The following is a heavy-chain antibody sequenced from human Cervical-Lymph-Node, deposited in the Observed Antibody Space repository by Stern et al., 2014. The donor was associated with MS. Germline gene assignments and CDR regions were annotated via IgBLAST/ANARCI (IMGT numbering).Heavy chain of an antibody. Sequence: QVQLQESGPGLVKPSETLSLTCTVSGGSISSYYWSWIRQPPGKGLEWTGYIYYSGSCNYNPSLKSRVTISVDTSKNQFSLKLSSVTAADTAVDYCARGHGDYTTDYWSQGTLVTVSS. CDR3: ARGHGDYTTDY. D-gene: IGHD4-17*01. V-gene: IGHV4-59*01. CDR1: GGSISSYY. CDR2: IYYSGSC. J-gene: IGHJ4*02.